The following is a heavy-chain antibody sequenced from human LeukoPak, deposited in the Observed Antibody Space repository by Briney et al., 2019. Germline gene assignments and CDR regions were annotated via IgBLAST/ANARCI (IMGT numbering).Heavy chain of an antibody. J-gene: IGHJ4*02. Sequence: GGSLRLSCAASGFTFSNYWMHWTRQAPGKGLVWVSRINSDGSSTSYADSVKGRFTISRDNAKNTLSLQMNSLRAEDTAVYYCARGSPLGGNWGQGTLVTVSS. V-gene: IGHV3-74*01. CDR1: GFTFSNYW. CDR2: INSDGSST. CDR3: ARGSPLGGN.